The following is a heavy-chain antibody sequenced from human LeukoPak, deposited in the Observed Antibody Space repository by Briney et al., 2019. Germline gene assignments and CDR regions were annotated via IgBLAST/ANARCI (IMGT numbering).Heavy chain of an antibody. Sequence: GESLKISCKGSGSSFTSYWIGWVRQMPGKGLEWMGIIYPGDSDTRYSPSFQGQVTISADKSISTAYLQWSSLKASDTAMYYCARLIRPYCSSTSCPNNWFDPWGQGTLVTVSS. CDR1: GSSFTSYW. D-gene: IGHD2-2*01. V-gene: IGHV5-51*01. J-gene: IGHJ5*02. CDR2: IYPGDSDT. CDR3: ARLIRPYCSSTSCPNNWFDP.